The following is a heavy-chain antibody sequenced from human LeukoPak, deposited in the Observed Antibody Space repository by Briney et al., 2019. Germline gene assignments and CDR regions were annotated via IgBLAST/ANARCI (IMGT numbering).Heavy chain of an antibody. CDR1: GGSISSYY. V-gene: IGHV4-59*01. CDR3: ARGGAIAATIYEY. D-gene: IGHD5-12*01. Sequence: SETLSLTCTVSGGSISSYYWSWIRRPPGKGLEWIGYIYYSGSTNYNPSLKSRLNISVDTSKNQFSLNLSSVTAADTAVYYCARGGAIAATIYEYWGQGTLVTVSS. J-gene: IGHJ4*02. CDR2: IYYSGST.